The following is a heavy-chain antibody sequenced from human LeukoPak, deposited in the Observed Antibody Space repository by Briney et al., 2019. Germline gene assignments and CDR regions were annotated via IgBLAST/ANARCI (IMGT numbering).Heavy chain of an antibody. Sequence: PGGSLRLSCAASGFTFSSYAMHWVRQAPGKGLEWVAVISYDGSNKYYADSVKGRFTISRDNSKNTLYLQMNSLRAEDTAVYYCARGSYGEHWGQGTLVTVSS. CDR2: ISYDGSNK. CDR3: ARGSYGEH. CDR1: GFTFSSYA. V-gene: IGHV3-30-3*01. J-gene: IGHJ1*01. D-gene: IGHD1-26*01.